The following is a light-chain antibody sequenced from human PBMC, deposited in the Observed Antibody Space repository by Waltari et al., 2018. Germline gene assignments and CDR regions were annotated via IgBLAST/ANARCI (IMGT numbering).Light chain of an antibody. V-gene: IGLV1-44*01. J-gene: IGLJ3*02. CDR2: NDN. CDR1: NSNIGGNS. CDR3: AVWDDSLGGV. Sequence: QSVLTQPPSVSGTPGQRVTISCSGSNSNIGGNSVNWYQQLPGKAPKLLIYNDNQGPSGAPDRFSASKSCTSASLAITGLQSEDEADYYCAVWDDSLGGVFGGGTKLTVL.